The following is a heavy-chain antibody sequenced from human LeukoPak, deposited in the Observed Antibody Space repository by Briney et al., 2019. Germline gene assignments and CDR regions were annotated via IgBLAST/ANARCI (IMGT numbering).Heavy chain of an antibody. CDR3: ASRAPYGY. D-gene: IGHD3-10*01. Sequence: GGSLRLSCAASGFTFSSYTMNWVRQAPGKGLEWVSYITSSSSTIYYADSVKGRFTISRDNAKNSLYLQMNTLRAEDTAVYYCASRAPYGYWGQGTLVTVSS. J-gene: IGHJ4*02. V-gene: IGHV3-48*01. CDR1: GFTFSSYT. CDR2: ITSSSSTI.